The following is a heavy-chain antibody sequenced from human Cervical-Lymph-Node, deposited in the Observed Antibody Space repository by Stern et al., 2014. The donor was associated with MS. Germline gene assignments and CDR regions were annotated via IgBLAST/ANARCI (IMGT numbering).Heavy chain of an antibody. CDR3: AKDYRGWYEGIDY. D-gene: IGHD6-19*01. V-gene: IGHV3-30*18. CDR1: GFTFSNYG. CDR2: TSYDENYR. Sequence: MQLVESGGGVVQPGRSLRLSCAASGFTFSNYGMHWVRQAPGKGLEWVAVTSYDENYRYYADSVKGRFTISRDNSKNTLYLQMNSLRAEDTAVYYCAKDYRGWYEGIDYWGQGALVTVSS. J-gene: IGHJ4*02.